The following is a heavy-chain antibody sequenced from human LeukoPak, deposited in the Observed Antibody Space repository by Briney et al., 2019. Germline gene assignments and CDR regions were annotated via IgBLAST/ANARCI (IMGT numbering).Heavy chain of an antibody. CDR1: GSTFINSG. CDR2: ISAYNGNT. D-gene: IGHD2-2*01. CDR3: ARGPRGDVVVPDASTFDP. Sequence: ASVKVSCKASGSTFINSGISWVRQAPGQGLEWMGWISAYNGNTNYAQKVQGRVTMTTDTSTSTAYMELRSLRSDDTAVYYCARGPRGDVVVPDASTFDPWGQGTLVTVSS. J-gene: IGHJ5*02. V-gene: IGHV1-18*01.